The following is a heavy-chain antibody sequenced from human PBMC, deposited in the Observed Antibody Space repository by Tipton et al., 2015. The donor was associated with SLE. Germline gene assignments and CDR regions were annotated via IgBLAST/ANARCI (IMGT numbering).Heavy chain of an antibody. CDR3: ARGIAVAGPFDY. Sequence: TLSLTCAVYGGSFSGYYWSWIRQTPGKGLEWIGEINHSGSTNYNPSLKSRVTISVDTSKNQFSLKLSSVTAADTAVYYCARGIAVAGPFDYWGQGTLVTVSS. CDR2: INHSGST. CDR1: GGSFSGYY. J-gene: IGHJ4*02. V-gene: IGHV4-34*01. D-gene: IGHD6-19*01.